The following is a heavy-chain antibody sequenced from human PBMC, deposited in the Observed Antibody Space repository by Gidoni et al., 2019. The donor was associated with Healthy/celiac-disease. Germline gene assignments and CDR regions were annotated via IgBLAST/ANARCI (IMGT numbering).Heavy chain of an antibody. Sequence: QVQLVESGGGVVQPGRSLRLSCAASGLTFSSYGMHWVRQAPGKGLEWVAVISYDGSNKYYADSVKGRFTISRDNSKNTLYLQMNSLRAEDTAVYYCAKPDGDGYNIYWGQGTLVTVSS. V-gene: IGHV3-30*18. D-gene: IGHD5-12*01. CDR1: GLTFSSYG. J-gene: IGHJ4*02. CDR3: AKPDGDGYNIY. CDR2: ISYDGSNK.